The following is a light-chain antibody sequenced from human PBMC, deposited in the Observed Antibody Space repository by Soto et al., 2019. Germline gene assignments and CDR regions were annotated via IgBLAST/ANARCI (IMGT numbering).Light chain of an antibody. Sequence: EIVMTQSPATLSVSPGERATLSCRASQSVSSNLAWYQQRPGQAPRLLIYGASTRATGIPARFSGSRSGTEFTLSISSLQSEEFAVYHCQQYEHWPLTFGGGTKVEIK. CDR1: QSVSSN. CDR3: QQYEHWPLT. CDR2: GAS. V-gene: IGKV3-15*01. J-gene: IGKJ4*01.